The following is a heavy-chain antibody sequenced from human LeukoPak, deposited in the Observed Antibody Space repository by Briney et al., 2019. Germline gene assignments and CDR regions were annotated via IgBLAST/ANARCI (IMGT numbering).Heavy chain of an antibody. D-gene: IGHD3-22*01. CDR3: ARDGELYYYDSSGYYND. CDR1: GFTFSSYW. CDR2: INSDGSST. J-gene: IGHJ4*02. Sequence: GGSLRLSCAASGFTFSSYWMHWVRQAPGKGLVWVSRINSDGSSTSYADSVKGRFTISRDNAKNTQYLQMNSLRAEDTAVYYCARDGELYYYDSSGYYNDWGQGTLVTVSS. V-gene: IGHV3-74*01.